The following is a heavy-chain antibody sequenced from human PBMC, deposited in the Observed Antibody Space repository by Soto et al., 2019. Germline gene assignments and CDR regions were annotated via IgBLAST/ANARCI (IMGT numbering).Heavy chain of an antibody. CDR2: IYYSGST. D-gene: IGHD3-10*01. Sequence: QVQLQESGPGLVKPSQTLSLTCTVSGGSISSGGYYWSWIRQHPGKGLEWIGYIYYSGSTYYNPSRKRIVTIAGGTSKNQFSLKLSSVAAAATAVYYCARERATMVRGRGWFDPWGQGTLVTVSS. CDR3: ARERATMVRGRGWFDP. J-gene: IGHJ5*02. CDR1: GGSISSGGYY. V-gene: IGHV4-31*01.